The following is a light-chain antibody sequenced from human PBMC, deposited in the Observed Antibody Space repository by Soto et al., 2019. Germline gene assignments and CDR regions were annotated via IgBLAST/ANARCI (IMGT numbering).Light chain of an antibody. CDR3: ATRDDSLSGVL. CDR2: KNT. J-gene: IGLJ2*01. CDR1: SSNIGNHY. Sequence: QSVLTQSPSVSGAPGQRVTISCSGSSSNIGNHYVYWHQQLPGMAPRLLIYKNTQRPSGIPDRFSGSKSGTSASLAIYGLRSEDEADYYCATRDDSLSGVLFGGGTKVTVL. V-gene: IGLV1-47*01.